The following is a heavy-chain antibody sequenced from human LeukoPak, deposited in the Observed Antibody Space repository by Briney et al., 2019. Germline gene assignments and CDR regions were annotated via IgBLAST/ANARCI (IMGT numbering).Heavy chain of an antibody. J-gene: IGHJ4*02. CDR3: ARTYYDFWSGSYYFDY. V-gene: IGHV4-59*08. D-gene: IGHD3-3*01. CDR2: IYYSGST. CDR1: GGSISSCY. Sequence: SETLSLTCTVSGGSISSCYWSWIRQPPGKGLEWIGYIYYSGSTNYNPSPKSRVTISVDTSKNQFSLKLSSVTAADTAVYYCARTYYDFWSGSYYFDYWGQGTLVTVSS.